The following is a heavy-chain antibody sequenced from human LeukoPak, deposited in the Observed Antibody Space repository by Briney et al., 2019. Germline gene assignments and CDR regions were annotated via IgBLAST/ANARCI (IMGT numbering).Heavy chain of an antibody. V-gene: IGHV3-23*01. CDR1: GFSFSSYA. CDR2: ISGSGGST. CDR3: AKEPDRQSFGVAYFDY. Sequence: GGSLRLSCAASGFSFSSYAMSWVRQAPGKGLEWVSAISGSGGSTYYADSVKGRFTISRDNSKNTLYLQMNSLRAEDTAVYYCAKEPDRQSFGVAYFDYWGQGTLVTVSS. J-gene: IGHJ4*02. D-gene: IGHD3-3*01.